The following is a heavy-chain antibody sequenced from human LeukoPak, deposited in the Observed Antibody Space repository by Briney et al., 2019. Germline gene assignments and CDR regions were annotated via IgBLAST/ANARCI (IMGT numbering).Heavy chain of an antibody. CDR2: IYYSGDT. D-gene: IGHD6-13*01. J-gene: IGHJ6*03. V-gene: IGHV4-59*01. Sequence: SETLSLTCSVSGGSINGYSWSWIRQPPGKGLEWIGYIYYSGDTNYNPSLKSRVSVSVDTSKKQFSLNLRSVTAADTAVYYCARARGSSWYGRDYYYYMDVWGKGTTVTVSS. CDR1: GGSINGYS. CDR3: ARARGSSWYGRDYYYYMDV.